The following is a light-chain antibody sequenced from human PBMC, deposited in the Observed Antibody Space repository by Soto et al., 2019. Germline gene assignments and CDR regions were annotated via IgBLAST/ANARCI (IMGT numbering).Light chain of an antibody. CDR3: LLSYRGARV. CDR1: TGTVTTGHA. CDR2: DTT. V-gene: IGLV7-46*01. Sequence: QTVVTQEPSLTVSPGGTVPLTCGSITGTVTTGHAPYWFQQKPGQAPRTLIYDTTNRHSWTPARFSGSLLGGKAALTLSGAQPEDEAEYYCLLSYRGARVFGGGTKLTVL. J-gene: IGLJ2*01.